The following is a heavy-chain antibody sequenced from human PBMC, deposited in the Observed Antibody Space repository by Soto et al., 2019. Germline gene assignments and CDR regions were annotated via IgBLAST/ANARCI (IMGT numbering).Heavy chain of an antibody. D-gene: IGHD6-13*01. CDR3: ARARGSSWYYDWFYP. CDR1: GFTFSSYS. J-gene: IGHJ5*02. V-gene: IGHV3-21*01. CDR2: ISSSSSYI. Sequence: GGPLRLSCAASGFTFSSYSMNWVRQAPGKGLEWVSSISSSSSYIYYADSVKGRFTISRDNAKNSLYLQMNSLRAEDTAVYYCARARGSSWYYDWFYPWGQGTLVTVSS.